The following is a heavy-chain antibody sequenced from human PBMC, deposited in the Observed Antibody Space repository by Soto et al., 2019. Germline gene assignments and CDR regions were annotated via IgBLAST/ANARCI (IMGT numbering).Heavy chain of an antibody. D-gene: IGHD6-19*01. CDR3: ARYTSAWYLDY. V-gene: IGHV6-1*01. CDR2: AYYRCKWYA. Sequence: QLRQSGPGLVKPSQTLSLTCAISGDSVSSNSAAWNWLRQSPSRGLEWLGRAYYRCKWYADYAVSVKGRISINPDTSQNQFSLQLNSVTPEDTAVYYCARYTSAWYLDYWGQGTLVTVSS. CDR1: GDSVSSNSAA. J-gene: IGHJ4*02.